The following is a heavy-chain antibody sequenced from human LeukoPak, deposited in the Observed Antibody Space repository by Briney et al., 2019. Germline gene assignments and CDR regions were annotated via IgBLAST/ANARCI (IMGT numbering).Heavy chain of an antibody. CDR2: INPNSGGT. J-gene: IGHJ4*02. CDR3: ARITMVRGVILDY. CDR1: GYTFTGYY. D-gene: IGHD3-10*01. Sequence: ASVKVSCKASGYTFTGYYMHWVRQAPGQGPEWMGWINPNSGGTNYAQKFQGGVTMTRDTSISTAYMELSRLRSDDTAVYYCARITMVRGVILDYWGQGTLVTVSS. V-gene: IGHV1-2*02.